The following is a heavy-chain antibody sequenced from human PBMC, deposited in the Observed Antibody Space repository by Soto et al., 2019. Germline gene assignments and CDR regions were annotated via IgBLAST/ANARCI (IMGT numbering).Heavy chain of an antibody. J-gene: IGHJ4*02. CDR2: IYYSGST. V-gene: IGHV4-39*01. Sequence: SETLSLTCTVSGGPISSSSYYWGWIRQPPGKGLEWIGSIYYSGSTYYNPSLKSRVTISVDTSKNQFSLKLSSVTAADTAVYYCARRRRDVRRSTRYVDYWGQGALVTVSS. D-gene: IGHD2-2*01. CDR1: GGPISSSSYY. CDR3: ARRRRDVRRSTRYVDY.